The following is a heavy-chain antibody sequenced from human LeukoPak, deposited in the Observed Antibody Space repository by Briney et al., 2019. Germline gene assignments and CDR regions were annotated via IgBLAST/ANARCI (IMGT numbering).Heavy chain of an antibody. J-gene: IGHJ4*02. D-gene: IGHD5-24*01. CDR2: IIPIFGTA. V-gene: IGHV1-69*05. CDR3: ARSPRWLQSVFDH. CDR1: GGTFSSYA. Sequence: SVKVSCKASGGTFSSYAISWVRQAPGQGLEWMGGIIPIFGTANYAQKFQGRVTITTDESTSTAYMELSSLRSEDTAVYYCARSPRWLQSVFDHWGQGTLVTVSS.